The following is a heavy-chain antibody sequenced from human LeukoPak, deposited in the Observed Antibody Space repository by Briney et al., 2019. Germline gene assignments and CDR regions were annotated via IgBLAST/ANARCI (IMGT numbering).Heavy chain of an antibody. CDR3: TRDPTYYYDSSGYFAY. D-gene: IGHD3-22*01. Sequence: GGSLRLSCTASGFAFGDYAMSWVRQAPGKGLEWVGFIRSKAYGGTTEYAASVKGRFTISRDDSKSIAYLQMNSLKTEDTAVYYCTRDPTYYYDSSGYFAYWGQGTLVTVSS. V-gene: IGHV3-49*04. J-gene: IGHJ4*02. CDR1: GFAFGDYA. CDR2: IRSKAYGGTT.